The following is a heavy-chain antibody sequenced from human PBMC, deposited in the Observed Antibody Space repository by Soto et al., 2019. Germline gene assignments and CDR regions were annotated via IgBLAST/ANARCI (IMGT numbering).Heavy chain of an antibody. CDR1: GGSIRSGGNS. J-gene: IGHJ4*02. CDR3: ARGVLRTFDY. Sequence: QVQLQESGPGLVKPSQTLSLTCTVSGGSIRSGGNSWSWIRQHSGKGLEWIGYIYYSGSTYYNPSLQSRLTISLDTSKNQFSLKLSSVTAVDTAVYYCARGVLRTFDYWGQGTLVTVSS. V-gene: IGHV4-31*03. CDR2: IYYSGST.